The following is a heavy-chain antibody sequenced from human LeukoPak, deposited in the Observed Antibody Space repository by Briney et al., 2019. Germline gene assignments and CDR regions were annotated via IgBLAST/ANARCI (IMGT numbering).Heavy chain of an antibody. V-gene: IGHV1-69*01. CDR1: GGTFSSYA. J-gene: IGHJ4*02. D-gene: IGHD3-10*01. CDR2: IIPIFGTA. Sequence: SVKVSCKGSGGTFSSYAISWVRQAPGQGLEWMGGIIPIFGTANYAQKFQGRVTITADESTSTAYMELSSLRSEDTAVYYCARGTMVRGVLKGPLDYWGQGTLVTVSS. CDR3: ARGTMVRGVLKGPLDY.